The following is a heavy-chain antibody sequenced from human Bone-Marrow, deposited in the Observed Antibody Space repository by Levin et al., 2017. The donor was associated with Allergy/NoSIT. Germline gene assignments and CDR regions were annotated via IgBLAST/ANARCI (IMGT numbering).Heavy chain of an antibody. CDR3: ARGGRYNVPIDFDY. CDR2: IYPADSDT. Sequence: KVSCKGSGYSFSSYWIGWVRQLPGRGLEWMGIIYPADSDTRYSPSFQGQVTISADRSLRTAYVQWSSLKASDTAIYYCARGGRYNVPIDFDYWGQGTLVTVSS. V-gene: IGHV5-51*01. CDR1: GYSFSSYW. D-gene: IGHD5/OR15-5a*01. J-gene: IGHJ4*01.